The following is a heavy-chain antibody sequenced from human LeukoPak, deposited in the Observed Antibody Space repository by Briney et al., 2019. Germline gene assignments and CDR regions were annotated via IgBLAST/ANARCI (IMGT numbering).Heavy chain of an antibody. J-gene: IGHJ6*03. CDR1: GASISSHY. CDR3: ARVGYSYVINDWSRTGLGAYPTKYYYHMDV. CDR2: IYYTGDT. V-gene: IGHV4-59*11. D-gene: IGHD5-18*01. Sequence: SETLSLTCTVSGASISSHYWNWIRQPPGRGLEWIGYIYYTGDTTYNPSLKSRVTISVDTSKNQFSLKLSSVTAADTAVYFCARVGYSYVINDWSRTGLGAYPTKYYYHMDVWGKGTTVTVSS.